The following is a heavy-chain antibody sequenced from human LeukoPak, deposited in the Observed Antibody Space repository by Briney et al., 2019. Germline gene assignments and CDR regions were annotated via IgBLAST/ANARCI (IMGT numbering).Heavy chain of an antibody. V-gene: IGHV2-5*02. Sequence: VSGPTLVNPTQTLTLTCTISGSSLSTSVGWIRQPPGKALEWLALIYWDDDKRYSPSLKSRLTITKDTSKNQVVLTMTNMDPVDTATYYCARSTTLRGSTFDYWGQGTLVTVYS. CDR2: IYWDDDK. D-gene: IGHD3-10*01. J-gene: IGHJ4*02. CDR3: ARSTTLRGSTFDY. CDR1: GSSLSTSV.